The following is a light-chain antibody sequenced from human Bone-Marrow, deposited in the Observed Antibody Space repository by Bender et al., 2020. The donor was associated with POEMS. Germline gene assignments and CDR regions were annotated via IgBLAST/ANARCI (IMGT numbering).Light chain of an antibody. CDR2: EVT. CDR1: SSDVGNYNL. V-gene: IGLV2-23*02. Sequence: QSALTQPASVSGSPGQSITISCTGTSSDVGNYNLVSWYQQHPGKAPKLIIYEVTKRPSGISNRFSASKSGHTASLAISGLQADDEADYYCATWDDSLSAVVFGGGTKVTVL. J-gene: IGLJ2*01. CDR3: ATWDDSLSAVV.